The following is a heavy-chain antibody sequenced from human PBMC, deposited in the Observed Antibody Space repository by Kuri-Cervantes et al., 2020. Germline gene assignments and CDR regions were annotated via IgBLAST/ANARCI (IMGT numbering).Heavy chain of an antibody. Sequence: GESLKISCTTSGFTFSSFAMHWVRQAPGKGLEWLAVISYDGSNKYYADSVKGRFTISRDNAKNSLYLQMNSLRDEDTAVYYCARVLANDFWTSQRDGWFGPWGQGTLVTVSS. CDR2: ISYDGSNK. CDR1: GFTFSSFA. J-gene: IGHJ5*02. CDR3: ARVLANDFWTSQRDGWFGP. V-gene: IGHV3-30-3*01. D-gene: IGHD3-3*01.